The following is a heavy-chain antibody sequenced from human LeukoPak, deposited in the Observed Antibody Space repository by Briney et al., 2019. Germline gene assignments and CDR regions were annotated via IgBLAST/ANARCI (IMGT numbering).Heavy chain of an antibody. D-gene: IGHD6-25*01. V-gene: IGHV3-66*01. CDR2: IYSGGST. J-gene: IGHJ4*02. Sequence: GGSLRLSCAASGFTLSDHHMDWVRQAPGKGLEWVSVIYSGGSTYYADSVKGRFTISRDNSKNTLYVQINSLRAEDTAVYYCARMSTAHYFDYWGQGTLVTVSS. CDR3: ARMSTAHYFDY. CDR1: GFTLSDHH.